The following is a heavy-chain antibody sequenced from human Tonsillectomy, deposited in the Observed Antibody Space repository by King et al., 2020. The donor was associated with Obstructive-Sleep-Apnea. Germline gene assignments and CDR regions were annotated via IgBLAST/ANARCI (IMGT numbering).Heavy chain of an antibody. CDR3: AKAGYGEYPYYFDS. D-gene: IGHD4-17*01. CDR2: ISGTDGST. CDR1: GFRFRSYP. Sequence: VQLVKSGGGLEQPGGSLRLSCVASGFRFRSYPMTWVRQAPGKGLEWVSSISGTDGSTYYADSVKGRFTISRDNSNNTVFLQMDSLRAEDTAVYYCAKAGYGEYPYYFDSWGQGTLVTVSS. V-gene: IGHV3-23*04. J-gene: IGHJ4*02.